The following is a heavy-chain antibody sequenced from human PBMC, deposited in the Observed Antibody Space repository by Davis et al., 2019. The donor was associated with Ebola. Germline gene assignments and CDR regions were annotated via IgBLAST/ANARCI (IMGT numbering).Heavy chain of an antibody. CDR1: GGSISSYY. Sequence: MPGGSLRLSCTVSGGSISSYYWSWIRQPPGKGLEWIGYVYYNGGTNYNPSLKSRVTISVDTSKNQFSLKLSSVTAADTAVYYCARCSGGSCDGMDVWGKGTTVTVSS. D-gene: IGHD2-15*01. V-gene: IGHV4-59*01. CDR2: VYYNGGT. CDR3: ARCSGGSCDGMDV. J-gene: IGHJ6*04.